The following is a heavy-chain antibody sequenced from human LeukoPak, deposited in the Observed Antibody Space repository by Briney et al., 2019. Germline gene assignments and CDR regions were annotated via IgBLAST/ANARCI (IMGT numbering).Heavy chain of an antibody. CDR3: AKDANYYDSSGYLCWYFDL. V-gene: IGHV3-30*18. CDR2: ISYDGSNK. Sequence: PGGSLRLSCAASGFTFSSYGMHWVRQAPGKGLEWVAVISYDGSNKYYADSVKGRFTISRDNSKNTLYLQMNSLRAEDTAVYYCAKDANYYDSSGYLCWYFDLWGRGTLVTVSS. CDR1: GFTFSSYG. D-gene: IGHD3-22*01. J-gene: IGHJ2*01.